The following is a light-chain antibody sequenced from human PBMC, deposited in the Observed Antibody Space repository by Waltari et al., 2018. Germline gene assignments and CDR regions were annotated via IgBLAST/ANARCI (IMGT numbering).Light chain of an antibody. CDR2: KAS. V-gene: IGLV8-61*02. CDR1: SGSVSTTSY. CDR3: LIYMGSGIWV. Sequence: QTVVTQEPSLSVSPGGTVTLTCALSSGSVSTTSYVSWYQQTPGQAPRTLVYKASARSSGVPDCFSGYIRGTKAALTISGAQAEDDSDYYCLIYMGSGIWVFGGGTKLTVL. J-gene: IGLJ3*02.